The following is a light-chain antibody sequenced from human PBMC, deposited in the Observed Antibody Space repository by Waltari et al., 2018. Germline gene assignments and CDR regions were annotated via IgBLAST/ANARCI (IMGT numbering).Light chain of an antibody. Sequence: EIVLTQSPGTLSLSLGERATLPCRSSQSVSRALAWYQQNPGQAPRLLINGASNRATGIPDRFSGSGAGTDFSLIISRLEPEDVAVYYCQHYVSLPVTFGQGTKVEIK. V-gene: IGKV3-20*01. CDR3: QHYVSLPVT. J-gene: IGKJ1*01. CDR2: GAS. CDR1: QSVSRA.